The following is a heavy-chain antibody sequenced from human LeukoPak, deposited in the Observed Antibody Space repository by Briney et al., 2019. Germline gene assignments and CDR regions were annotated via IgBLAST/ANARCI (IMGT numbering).Heavy chain of an antibody. D-gene: IGHD6-19*01. CDR3: ARVRYSSGQRHDAFDI. Sequence: GGSLRLSCAASGFTFSSYEMNWVRQAPGKGLEWVSYISSSGSTIYYADSVKGRFIISRDNAKNSLYLQMNSLRAEDTAVYYCARVRYSSGQRHDAFDIWGQGTMVTVSS. J-gene: IGHJ3*02. V-gene: IGHV3-48*03. CDR2: ISSSGSTI. CDR1: GFTFSSYE.